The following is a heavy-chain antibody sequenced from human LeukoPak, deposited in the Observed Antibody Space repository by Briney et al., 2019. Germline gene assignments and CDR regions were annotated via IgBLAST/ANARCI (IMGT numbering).Heavy chain of an antibody. CDR1: GGSFSGYY. D-gene: IGHD3-22*01. J-gene: IGHJ5*02. V-gene: IGHV4-34*01. CDR2: INHSGST. CDR3: ARGKDYYDSSGWGP. Sequence: SETLSLTCAVYGGSFSGYYWSWIRQPPGKGLEWIGEINHSGSTNYNPSLKSRVTISVDTSKNQFSLKLSSVTAADTAVYYCARGKDYYDSSGWGPWGQGTLVTVSS.